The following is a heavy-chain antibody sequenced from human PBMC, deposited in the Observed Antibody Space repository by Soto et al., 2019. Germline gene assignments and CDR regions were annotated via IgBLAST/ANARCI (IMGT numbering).Heavy chain of an antibody. D-gene: IGHD2-15*01. J-gene: IGHJ4*02. V-gene: IGHV1-46*01. CDR3: ARSDKVVVAAASPVDLDD. Sequence: QVQLVQSGAEVKKPGASVKVSCKTSGYSFTNYYLHWVRQAPGQGLEWMGLINPSGISTSYAQKCQGRVTMTRDTSTSTVDMDLSSLRSEDTAVYYCARSDKVVVAAASPVDLDDWGQGTLVTVSS. CDR1: GYSFTNYY. CDR2: INPSGIST.